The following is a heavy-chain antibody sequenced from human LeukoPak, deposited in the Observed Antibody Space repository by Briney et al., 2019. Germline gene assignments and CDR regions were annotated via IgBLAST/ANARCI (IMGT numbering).Heavy chain of an antibody. CDR1: GGSISSYY. CDR3: ARDRGSSGYFHFDY. D-gene: IGHD3-22*01. V-gene: IGHV4-59*01. Sequence: SETLSLTCTVSGGSISSYYWSWIRQPPGKGLEWIGYIYYSGSTNYNPSLKSRVTISVDTSKNQFSLKLSSVIAADTAVYYCARDRGSSGYFHFDYWGQGTLVTVSS. J-gene: IGHJ4*02. CDR2: IYYSGST.